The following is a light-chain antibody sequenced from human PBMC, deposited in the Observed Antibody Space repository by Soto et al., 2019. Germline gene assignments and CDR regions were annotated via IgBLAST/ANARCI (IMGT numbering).Light chain of an antibody. CDR3: QKYNSAYGT. V-gene: IGKV1-27*01. CDR1: QDISNY. Sequence: DIQMTQSPSSLSASVGDRVTITCRASQDISNYLAWYQQRPGKLPKLLIYAASTLQSGVPSRFSGSGSQTDFTLIISSLQPEDVATYYCQKYNSAYGTFGQGTQVEIK. CDR2: AAS. J-gene: IGKJ1*01.